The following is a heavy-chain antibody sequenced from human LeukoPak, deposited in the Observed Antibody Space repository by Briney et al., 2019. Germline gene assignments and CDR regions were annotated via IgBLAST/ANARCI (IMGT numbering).Heavy chain of an antibody. Sequence: GASVKVSCKASGYTFTTYGISWVRQAPGQGLEWMGWISAYNGNTKYAQKVQGRVTMTTDTSTTTAYMEVRSLRSDDTAVYYCARDLVHHRLLATAYNWFDPWGQGTLVTVSS. CDR3: ARDLVHHRLLATAYNWFDP. D-gene: IGHD3-16*01. CDR1: GYTFTTYG. V-gene: IGHV1-18*01. J-gene: IGHJ5*02. CDR2: ISAYNGNT.